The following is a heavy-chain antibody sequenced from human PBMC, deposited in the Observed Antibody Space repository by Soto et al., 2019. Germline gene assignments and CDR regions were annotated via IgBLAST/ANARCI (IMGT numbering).Heavy chain of an antibody. J-gene: IGHJ4*02. CDR2: INHSGST. CDR3: ARDPDKDYGDYVRFDY. Sequence: PSETLSLTCAVYGGSFSGYYWSWIRQPPGKGLEWIGEINHSGSTNYNPSLKSRVTISVDTSKNQFSLKLSSVTAADTAVYYCARDPDKDYGDYVRFDYWGQGTLVTVSS. D-gene: IGHD4-17*01. CDR1: GGSFSGYY. V-gene: IGHV4-34*01.